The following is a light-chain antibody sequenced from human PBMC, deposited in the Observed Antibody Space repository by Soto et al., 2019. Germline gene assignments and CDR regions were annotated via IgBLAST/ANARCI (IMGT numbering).Light chain of an antibody. CDR1: ESVRHY. J-gene: IGKJ4*01. Sequence: EIVLTQSPATLSLSPGERATLSCRASESVRHYLAWYQQKPGQTPRLLIYDASTRATDIPARFSGSGSGTDFTLTISSLEPEDFAVYYCQQRSDWPLTFGRGTTVDIK. CDR2: DAS. CDR3: QQRSDWPLT. V-gene: IGKV3-11*01.